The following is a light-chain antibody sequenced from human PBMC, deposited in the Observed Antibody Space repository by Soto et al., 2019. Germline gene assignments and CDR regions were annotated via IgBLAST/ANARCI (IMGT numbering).Light chain of an antibody. CDR2: GAS. CDR3: QQYNNWPPGGGA. CDR1: QSVSSN. Sequence: EIVMTQSPATLSVSPGERATLSCRASQSVSSNLAWYQQKPGQAPRLLIYGASTRATGIPARFSGSGSGTEFPLPISSLQFEDFAVFSCQQYNNWPPGGGAFGPGTKVDIK. V-gene: IGKV3-15*01. J-gene: IGKJ3*01.